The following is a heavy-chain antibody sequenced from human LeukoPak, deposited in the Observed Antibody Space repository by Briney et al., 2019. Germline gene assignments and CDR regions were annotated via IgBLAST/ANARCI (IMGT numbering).Heavy chain of an antibody. V-gene: IGHV4-31*11. D-gene: IGHD2-21*01. CDR2: INYSGST. Sequence: SETLCLTCAVSGGSISSGGYRWTWIHQHPGKGLEWIGYINYSGSTYYNPSLKSRVIISVDTSKNQFSLNLNSVTAADTAVYYCAREMDAHPRIVVWGQGTLVTVSS. J-gene: IGHJ4*02. CDR3: AREMDAHPRIVV. CDR1: GGSISSGGYR.